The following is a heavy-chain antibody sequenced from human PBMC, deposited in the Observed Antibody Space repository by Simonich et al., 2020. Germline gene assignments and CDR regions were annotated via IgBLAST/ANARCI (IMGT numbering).Heavy chain of an antibody. V-gene: IGHV4-34*01. CDR3: ARGFYQRLYYFDY. CDR2: INHSGGT. CDR1: GGSFSGYY. J-gene: IGHJ4*02. Sequence: QVQLQQWGAGLLKPSDTLSLTCAVYGGSFSGYYWSWIRQPPGKGLEWIGEINHSGGTNYNPSLKSRVTISVDTSKNQFSLKLSSVTAADTAVYYCARGFYQRLYYFDYWGQGTLVTVSS. D-gene: IGHD2-2*01.